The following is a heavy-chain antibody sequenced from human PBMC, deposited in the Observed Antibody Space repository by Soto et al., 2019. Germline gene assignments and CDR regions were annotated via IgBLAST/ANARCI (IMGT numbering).Heavy chain of an antibody. CDR3: ARDSGVAGPSGDLDY. CDR2: VDGGNGNT. D-gene: IGHD2-21*02. Sequence: QVQLVQSGAEVREPGASVKVSCKASGYTFTIHIMPWVRQAPGTRLEWMGWVDGGNGNTKYSQKFQDRVTMTRDTSATTVYMELSRLTAADKAVYFCARDSGVAGPSGDLDYWGQGTPVTVSS. J-gene: IGHJ4*02. V-gene: IGHV1-3*01. CDR1: GYTFTIHI.